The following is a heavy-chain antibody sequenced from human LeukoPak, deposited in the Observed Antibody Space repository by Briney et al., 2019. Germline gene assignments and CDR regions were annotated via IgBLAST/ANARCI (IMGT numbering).Heavy chain of an antibody. J-gene: IGHJ4*02. CDR1: GGSISSSSYY. CDR2: IYYSGST. V-gene: IGHV4-39*07. D-gene: IGHD5-12*01. CDR3: ARVGRGLRTLSYYFDY. Sequence: PSETLSLTCTVSGGSISSSSYYWGWIRQPPGKGLEWIGSIYYSGSTYYNPSLKSRVTISVDTSKNQFSLKLRSVTAADTAVYYCARVGRGLRTLSYYFDYWGQGTLVTVSS.